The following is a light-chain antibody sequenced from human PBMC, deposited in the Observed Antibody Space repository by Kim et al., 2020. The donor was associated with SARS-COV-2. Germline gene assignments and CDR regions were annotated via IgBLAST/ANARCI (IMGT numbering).Light chain of an antibody. CDR1: SPNIGSNT. CDR3: AAWDDSLNVVV. V-gene: IGLV1-44*01. Sequence: QSVLTQPPSVSGAPGQRVTIPCSGSSPNIGSNTVSWYQQLPGTAPKLLIYSNKQRPSGVPDRLTGSKSGTSASLAISGLQSEDEADYYCAAWDDSLNVVVFGGGTQLTVL. J-gene: IGLJ2*01. CDR2: SNK.